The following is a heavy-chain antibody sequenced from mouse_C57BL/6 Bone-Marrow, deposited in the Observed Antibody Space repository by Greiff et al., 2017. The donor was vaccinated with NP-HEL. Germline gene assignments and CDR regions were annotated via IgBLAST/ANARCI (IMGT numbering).Heavy chain of an antibody. V-gene: IGHV14-1*01. D-gene: IGHD1-1*01. J-gene: IGHJ2*01. CDR1: GFNIKDYY. CDR3: TKVTITTVVATDY. CDR2: IDPEDGDT. Sequence: VQLQQSGAELVRPGASVKLSCTASGFNIKDYYIHWVKQRPEQGLEWIGRIDPEDGDTEYAPKFQGKATMTADTSSNTAYLQLSSLTSEDTAVYYCTKVTITTVVATDYWGQGTTLTVSS.